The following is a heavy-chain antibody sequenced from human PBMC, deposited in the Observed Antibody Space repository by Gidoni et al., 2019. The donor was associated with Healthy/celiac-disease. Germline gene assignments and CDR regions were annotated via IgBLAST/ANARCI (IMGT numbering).Heavy chain of an antibody. J-gene: IGHJ3*02. CDR2: IYYSGST. V-gene: IGHV4-61*01. CDR3: ARDFWPYYYDDTGAFDI. Sequence: QVQLQESGPGLVKPSETLSLPCTVSGGSVSSGSYYWSWIRQPPGKGLEWIGYIYYSGSTNYNPSLKSRVTISVDTSKNQFSLKLSSVTAADTAVYYCARDFWPYYYDDTGAFDIWGQGTMVTVSS. D-gene: IGHD3-22*01. CDR1: GGSVSSGSYY.